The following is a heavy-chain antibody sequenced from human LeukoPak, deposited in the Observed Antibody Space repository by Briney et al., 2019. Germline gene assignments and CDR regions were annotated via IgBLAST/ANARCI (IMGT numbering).Heavy chain of an antibody. CDR2: INSDGSST. CDR3: ARARYSSSSGADY. D-gene: IGHD6-6*01. CDR1: GFTFSSYW. V-gene: IGHV3-74*01. J-gene: IGHJ4*02. Sequence: PGGSLRLSCAASGFTFSSYWMHWVRQAPGKGLVWVSRINSDGSSTSYAESVKGRFTISRDNAKNTLYLQMNSLRAEDTAVYYCARARYSSSSGADYWGQGTLVTVSS.